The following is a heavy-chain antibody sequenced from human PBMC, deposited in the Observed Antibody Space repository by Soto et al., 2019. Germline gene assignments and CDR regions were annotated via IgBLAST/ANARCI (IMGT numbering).Heavy chain of an antibody. CDR3: ARDGGFGGTYSYYYYYMDV. J-gene: IGHJ6*03. D-gene: IGHD3-10*01. V-gene: IGHV1-18*01. Sequence: ASVKVSCKASGYTFTSYGISWVRQAPGQGLEWMGWISAYNGNTNYAQKLQGRVTMTTDTSTSTAYMELRSLRSDDTAVYYCARDGGFGGTYSYYYYYMDVWGNGTTVTVSS. CDR2: ISAYNGNT. CDR1: GYTFTSYG.